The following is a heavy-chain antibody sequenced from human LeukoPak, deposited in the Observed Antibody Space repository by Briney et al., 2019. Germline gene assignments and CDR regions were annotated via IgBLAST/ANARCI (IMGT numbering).Heavy chain of an antibody. V-gene: IGHV1-69*13. CDR2: IIPIFGTA. J-gene: IGHJ4*02. CDR1: GGTFSSYA. CDR3: ATRSPGGELLDY. D-gene: IGHD1-26*01. Sequence: SVKVSCKASGGTFSSYAISWVRQAPGQGLEWMGGIIPIFGTANYAQKFQGRVTITADESTSTAYMELSSLRSEDTAVYYCATRSPGGELLDYWGQGTLVTVFS.